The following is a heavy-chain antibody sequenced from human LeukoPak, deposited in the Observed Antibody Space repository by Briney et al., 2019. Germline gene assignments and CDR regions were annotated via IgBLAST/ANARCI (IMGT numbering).Heavy chain of an antibody. V-gene: IGHV1-69*04. CDR3: ARSIAVAGMSFQH. CDR1: GGTFSSYA. D-gene: IGHD6-19*01. CDR2: IIPILGIA. J-gene: IGHJ1*01. Sequence: ASVTVSCKASGGTFSSYAISWVRQAPGQGLEWMGRIIPILGIANYAQTFQGRVTITADKSTSTAYIELSSLRSEDTAVYYCARSIAVAGMSFQHWGQGTLVTVSS.